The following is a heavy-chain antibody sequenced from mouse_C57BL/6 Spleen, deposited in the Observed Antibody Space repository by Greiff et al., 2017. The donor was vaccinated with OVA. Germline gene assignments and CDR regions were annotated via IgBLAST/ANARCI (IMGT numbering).Heavy chain of an antibody. V-gene: IGHV3-6*01. CDR1: GYSITSGYY. D-gene: IGHD1-1*01. CDR3: ARDPTTVVATGYFDV. CDR2: ISYDGSN. J-gene: IGHJ1*03. Sequence: DVQLQESGPGLVKPSQSLSLTCSVTGYSITSGYYWNWIRQFPGNKLEWMGYISYDGSNNYNPSLKNRISITRDTSKNQFFLKLNSVTTEDTATYYCARDPTTVVATGYFDVWGTGTTVTVSS.